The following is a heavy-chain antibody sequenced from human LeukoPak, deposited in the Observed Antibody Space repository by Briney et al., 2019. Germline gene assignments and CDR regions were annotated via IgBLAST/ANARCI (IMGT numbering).Heavy chain of an antibody. D-gene: IGHD4-17*01. V-gene: IGHV3-30*04. J-gene: IGHJ6*03. CDR2: ISYDGSNK. CDR3: AKSGDYYYYYMDV. CDR1: GFTFNSYS. Sequence: GGSLRLSCAASGFTFNSYSMHWVRQAPGKGLEWVAVISYDGSNKYYADSVKGRFTISRDNSKNTLYLQMNSLRAEDTAVYYCAKSGDYYYYYMDVWGKGTTVTISS.